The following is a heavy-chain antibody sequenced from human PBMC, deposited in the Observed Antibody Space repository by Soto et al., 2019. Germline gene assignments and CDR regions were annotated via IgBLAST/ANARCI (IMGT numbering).Heavy chain of an antibody. CDR1: GGTFSSYA. D-gene: IGHD6-13*01. Sequence: ASVKVSCKASGGTFSSYAISWVRQAPGQGLEWMGGIIPIFGTANYAQKFQGRVTITADESTSTAYMELSSLRSEDTAVYYCARVVAAAGGGGPHYYYGMDVWGQGTTVTVSS. CDR3: ARVVAAAGGGGPHYYYGMDV. V-gene: IGHV1-69*13. J-gene: IGHJ6*02. CDR2: IIPIFGTA.